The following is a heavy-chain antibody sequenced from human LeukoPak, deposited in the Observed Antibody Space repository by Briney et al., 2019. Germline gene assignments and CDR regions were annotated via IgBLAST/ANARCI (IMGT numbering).Heavy chain of an antibody. Sequence: ASVKVSCKASGYTFTGYYMHWVRQAPGQGLEWMGRINPNSGGTNYAQKFQGRVTMTRDTSISTAYMELSRLRSDDTAVYYCARGSGSSWNHDYWGQGTLVTVSS. D-gene: IGHD6-13*01. CDR2: INPNSGGT. J-gene: IGHJ4*02. CDR3: ARGSGSSWNHDY. V-gene: IGHV1-2*06. CDR1: GYTFTGYY.